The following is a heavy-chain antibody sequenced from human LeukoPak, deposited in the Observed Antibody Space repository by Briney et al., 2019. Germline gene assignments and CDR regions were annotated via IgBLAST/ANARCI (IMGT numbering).Heavy chain of an antibody. CDR3: LAWTDGGNY. V-gene: IGHV3-7*03. CDR2: ISPDGSIE. Sequence: GGSLRLSCVGSGFSFSSQWMNCVRQIPGKGLEWVVNISPDGSIERYVASVKGRFTISRDYATNSLFLQMNSLRVEDTAVYYCLAWTDGGNYWGQGTRVTVSS. CDR1: GFSFSSQW. D-gene: IGHD3/OR15-3a*01. J-gene: IGHJ4*02.